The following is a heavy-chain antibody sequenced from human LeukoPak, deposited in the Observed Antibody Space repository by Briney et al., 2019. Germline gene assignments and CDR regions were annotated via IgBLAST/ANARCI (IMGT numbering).Heavy chain of an antibody. J-gene: IGHJ4*02. D-gene: IGHD2-21*02. CDR3: ARMGRSYCGGDCYSTFDY. CDR2: INPSGGST. CDR1: GYTFTSYY. V-gene: IGHV1-46*01. Sequence: ASVKVSCKASGYTFTSYYMHWVRQAPGQGLEWMGIINPSGGSTSYAQKFQGRVTMTRDTSTSTVYVELSSLRSEDTAVYYCARMGRSYCGGDCYSTFDYWGQGTLVTVSS.